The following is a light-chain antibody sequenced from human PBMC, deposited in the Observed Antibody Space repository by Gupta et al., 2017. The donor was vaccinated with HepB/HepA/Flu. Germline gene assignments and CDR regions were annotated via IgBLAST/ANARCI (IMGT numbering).Light chain of an antibody. J-gene: IGKJ4*01. CDR3: VQDYRDALT. Sequence: IPMTQSPSSLSASVGDRVTITCRATQDIKNDCYRYQQKAGKPPKLLNYSVSTLPSGVPSRIRGSRSGAEITPTISRLQPEDSATYYCVQDYRDALTFGGGTRLEIK. CDR2: SVS. CDR1: QDIKND. V-gene: IGKV1-6*01.